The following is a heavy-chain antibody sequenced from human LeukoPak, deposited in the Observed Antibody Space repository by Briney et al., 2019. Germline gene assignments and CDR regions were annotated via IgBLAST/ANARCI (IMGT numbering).Heavy chain of an antibody. V-gene: IGHV3-23*01. J-gene: IGHJ3*02. CDR2: ISGSGGST. D-gene: IGHD6-19*01. CDR1: GFTFSSYS. CDR3: AKDYGSGWIFWGFDT. Sequence: PGGSLRLSCAASGFTFSSYSMNWVRQAPGKGLEWVSAISGSGGSTYYADSVKGRFTISRDNSKNTLYLQMNSLRAEDTAVYYCAKDYGSGWIFWGFDTWGQGTMVTVSS.